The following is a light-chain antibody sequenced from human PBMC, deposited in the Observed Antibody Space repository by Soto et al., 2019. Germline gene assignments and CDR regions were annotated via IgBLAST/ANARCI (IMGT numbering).Light chain of an antibody. CDR2: EVN. J-gene: IGLJ3*02. Sequence: QSALTQPASVSGSPGQSITISCTGTSSDVGTYNYVSWYQQHPGKAPKLIIYEVNNRPSGVSNRFSGSKSGNTASLTISGLQAEDEADYCCSSYPSNWVFGGGTKLTVL. CDR1: SSDVGTYNY. CDR3: SSYPSNWV. V-gene: IGLV2-14*01.